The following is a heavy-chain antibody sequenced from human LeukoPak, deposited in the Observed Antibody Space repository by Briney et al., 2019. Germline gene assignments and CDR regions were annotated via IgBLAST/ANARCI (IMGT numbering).Heavy chain of an antibody. D-gene: IGHD2-8*02. V-gene: IGHV4-38-2*01. CDR3: ARHHADEVVYAVYYYMDV. Sequence: PSETLSLTCAVSGYSISSGYYWGWIRQPPGKGLEWIGSIYHSGSTYYNPSLKSRVTISVDTSKNQFSLKLSSVTAADTAVYYCARHHADEVVYAVYYYMDVWGKGTTVTVSS. CDR1: GYSISSGYY. CDR2: IYHSGST. J-gene: IGHJ6*03.